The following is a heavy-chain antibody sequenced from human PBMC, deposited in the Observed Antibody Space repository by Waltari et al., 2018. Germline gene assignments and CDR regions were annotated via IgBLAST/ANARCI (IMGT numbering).Heavy chain of an antibody. CDR3: ARGRGVLLWFGELTSWFDP. CDR1: GGSFSGYY. J-gene: IGHJ5*02. CDR2: INHSGST. V-gene: IGHV4-34*01. D-gene: IGHD3-10*01. Sequence: QVQLQQWGAGLLKPSETLSLTCAVYGGSFSGYYWSWIRQPPGKGLEWIGEINHSGSTNYNPSLKSRVTISVDTSKNQFSLKLSSVTAAETAVYYCARGRGVLLWFGELTSWFDPWGQGTLVTVSS.